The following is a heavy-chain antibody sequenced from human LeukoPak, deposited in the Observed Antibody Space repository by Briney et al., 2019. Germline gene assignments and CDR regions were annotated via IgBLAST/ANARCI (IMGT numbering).Heavy chain of an antibody. D-gene: IGHD3-10*01. J-gene: IGHJ4*02. Sequence: SETLSLTCTVSGVSISSYYWSWIRQSAGKGLEWIGRIYTSGSTDYNPSLKSRLTMSVDTSKNQFFLKLSSVTAADTAVDYCARGGGRSGSYGIFDYWGQGTLVTVSS. CDR2: IYTSGST. V-gene: IGHV4-4*07. CDR1: GVSISSYY. CDR3: ARGGGRSGSYGIFDY.